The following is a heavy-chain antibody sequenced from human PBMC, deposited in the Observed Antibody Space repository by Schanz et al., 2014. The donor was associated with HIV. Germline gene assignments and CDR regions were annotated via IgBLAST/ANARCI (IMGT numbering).Heavy chain of an antibody. J-gene: IGHJ4*02. V-gene: IGHV1-8*02. CDR2: VNPESGNT. D-gene: IGHD3-10*01. CDR1: GYTFSDYD. CDR3: AGSQYKFGSYYFVA. Sequence: QVQLVQSGPEVKKPGASVRVSCETSGYTFSDYDINWVRQAPGQGLEWMGWVNPESGNTGMADTFLGRLSLTRFTSTGTAYMELRSLRSDDTAVYYCAGSQYKFGSYYFVAWDQGTLVTVSS.